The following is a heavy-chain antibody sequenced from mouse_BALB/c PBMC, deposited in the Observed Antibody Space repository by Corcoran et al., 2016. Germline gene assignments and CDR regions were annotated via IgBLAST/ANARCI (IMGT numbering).Heavy chain of an antibody. J-gene: IGHJ3*01. CDR1: GYTFTSYV. Sequence: DVELQQAGPELVRPGASVKMSCKASGYTFTSYVMHWVKQKPGQGREWLGYINPYNDGTKYNEKFKGKSTLTSDKSSSTAYMELSSLTSADSAVSYCACFAYWGQGTLVAVS. V-gene: IGHV1S136*01. CDR3: ACFAY. CDR2: INPYNDGT.